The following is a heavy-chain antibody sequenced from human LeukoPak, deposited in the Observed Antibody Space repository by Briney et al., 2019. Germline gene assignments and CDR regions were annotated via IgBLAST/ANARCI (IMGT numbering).Heavy chain of an antibody. CDR2: INPNSGGT. CDR3: ARDRYCTNGVCYTGRYFDY. D-gene: IGHD2-8*01. V-gene: IGHV1-2*02. CDR1: GYTFTDYY. J-gene: IGHJ4*02. Sequence: ASVKVSCKASGYTFTDYYMHWVRQAPGQGLGWMGWINPNSGGTNYAQKFQGRVTMTRDTSISTAYMELSRLRSDDTAVYYCARDRYCTNGVCYTGRYFDYWGQGTLVTVSS.